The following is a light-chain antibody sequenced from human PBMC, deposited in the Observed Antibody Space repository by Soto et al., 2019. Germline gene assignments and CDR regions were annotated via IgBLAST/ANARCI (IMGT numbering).Light chain of an antibody. Sequence: QSALTQPPSASGSPGQSVTISCTGTSSDVGGYNYVSWYQQYPGRAPKLMIYEVTKRPSGVPDRFSGSKSGNTAALTVSGLQAEDEPDCSCRSYAASNNFYFVFGGGTQLTVL. CDR2: EVT. J-gene: IGLJ3*02. V-gene: IGLV2-8*01. CDR1: SSDVGGYNY. CDR3: RSYAASNNFYFV.